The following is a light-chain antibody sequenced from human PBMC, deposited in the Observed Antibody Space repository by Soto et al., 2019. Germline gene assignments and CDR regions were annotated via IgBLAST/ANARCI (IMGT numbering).Light chain of an antibody. CDR1: QGISNY. CDR3: QKYNSAPAT. J-gene: IGKJ5*01. Sequence: DIQMTQSPSSLSASVGDRVTITCRASQGISNYLAWYQQKSGKVPKLLIYAASTLQSGVPSRFSGSGSGTDFALTISSLQPEDVATYYCQKYNSAPATFGQGTRLEIK. CDR2: AAS. V-gene: IGKV1-27*01.